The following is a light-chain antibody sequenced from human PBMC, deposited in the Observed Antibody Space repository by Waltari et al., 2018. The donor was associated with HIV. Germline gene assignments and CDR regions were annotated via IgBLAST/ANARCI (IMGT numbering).Light chain of an antibody. CDR1: RSDVGGYDY. J-gene: IGLJ2*01. CDR2: EVT. V-gene: IGLV2-8*01. CDR3: SSYAGNFVV. Sequence: QSALTQPPSASVSLGQSVTISCTGTRSDVGGYDYVSWYQQHPGKAPKLVIYEVTKRPSGVPDRFSGSKSGNTASLNISGLQAEDETDYYCSSYAGNFVVFGGGTNLTVL.